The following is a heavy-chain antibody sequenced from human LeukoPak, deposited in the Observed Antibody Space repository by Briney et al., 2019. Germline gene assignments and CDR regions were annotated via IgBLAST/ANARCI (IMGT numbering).Heavy chain of an antibody. J-gene: IGHJ5*02. CDR3: ARSYSSGWSHNWFDP. D-gene: IGHD6-19*01. V-gene: IGHV1-69*04. CDR2: IIPILGIA. CDR1: GGTFSSYA. Sequence: GASVKVSCKASGGTFSSYAISWVRQAPGQGLEWMGRIIPILGIANYAQKFQGRVTITADKSTNTAYMELSSLRSEDTAVYYCARSYSSGWSHNWFDPWGQGTLVTVSS.